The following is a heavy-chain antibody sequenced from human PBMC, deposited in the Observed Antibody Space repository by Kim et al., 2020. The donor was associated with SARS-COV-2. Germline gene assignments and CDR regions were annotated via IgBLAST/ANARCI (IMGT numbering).Heavy chain of an antibody. D-gene: IGHD1-26*01. Sequence: SVDSGGVRFTISRENSKNTLYLQMNSLRAEDTAVYYCAKAVGATTNWFDPWGQGTLVTVSS. CDR3: AKAVGATTNWFDP. J-gene: IGHJ5*02. V-gene: IGHV3-23*01.